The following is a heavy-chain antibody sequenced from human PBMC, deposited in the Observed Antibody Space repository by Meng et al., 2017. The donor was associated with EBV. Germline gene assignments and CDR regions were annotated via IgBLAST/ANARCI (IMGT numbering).Heavy chain of an antibody. Sequence: VQQGAAGGEGKKAGSSVKVSCKASGGTFSSYAISWVRQAPGQGLEWMGGIIPIFGTANYAQKFQGRVTITADKSTSTAYMELSSLRSEDTAVYYCARAEIAAAGRLDYWGQGTLVTVSS. CDR3: ARAEIAAAGRLDY. V-gene: IGHV1-69*06. D-gene: IGHD6-13*01. J-gene: IGHJ4*02. CDR1: GGTFSSYA. CDR2: IIPIFGTA.